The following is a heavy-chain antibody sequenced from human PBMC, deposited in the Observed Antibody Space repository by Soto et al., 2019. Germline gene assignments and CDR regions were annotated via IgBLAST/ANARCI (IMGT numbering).Heavy chain of an antibody. CDR1: GYSISSGYY. D-gene: IGHD1-26*01. V-gene: IGHV4-38-2*01. CDR3: ARFWEDGMDV. J-gene: IGHJ6*02. CDR2: IYHSGST. Sequence: SETLSLTCAVSGYSISSGYYWGWIRQPPGKGLEWIGSIYHSGSTYYNPSLKSRVTISVDTSKNQFSLKLSSVTAADTAVYYCARFWEDGMDVWGQGTTVTVSS.